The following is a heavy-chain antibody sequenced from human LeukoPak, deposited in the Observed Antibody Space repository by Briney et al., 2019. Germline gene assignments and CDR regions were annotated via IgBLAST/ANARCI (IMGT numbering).Heavy chain of an antibody. Sequence: ASVKVSCKASGYTFTGYYIHWVRQAPGQGLEWMGWINPNSGGTNYAQKFQGRVTMTRDTSISTAYMELSRLRSDDTAVYYCARCLGGYYDSSGPYLGDFDLWGRGTLVTVSS. CDR3: ARCLGGYYDSSGPYLGDFDL. D-gene: IGHD3-22*01. CDR2: INPNSGGT. V-gene: IGHV1-2*02. J-gene: IGHJ2*01. CDR1: GYTFTGYY.